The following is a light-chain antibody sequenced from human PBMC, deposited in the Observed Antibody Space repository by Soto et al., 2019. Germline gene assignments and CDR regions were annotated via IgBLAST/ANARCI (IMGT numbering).Light chain of an antibody. V-gene: IGKV3-20*01. CDR3: QHYGSSTWT. J-gene: IGKJ1*01. CDR1: QTVSGSY. Sequence: EIVLTQSAGTLSLSPGERATLSCRASQTVSGSYLAWFQQKPGQAPRLLIYDASTRAAGVPDRFSGSGSGTDFSLTNNRLEPEDFEVYYCQHYGSSTWTFGQGTKVEIK. CDR2: DAS.